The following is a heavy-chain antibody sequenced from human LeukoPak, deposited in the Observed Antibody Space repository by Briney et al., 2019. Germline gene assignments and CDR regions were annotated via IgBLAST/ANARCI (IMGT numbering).Heavy chain of an antibody. D-gene: IGHD6-19*01. CDR1: GGSISDYY. Sequence: PSETLSLTCTVSGGSISDYYWTWIRQPPGKGLEWIGFIYYRGSTNCNSSPKSRVTMSVDASKSQFSLQLRSVTTADTAVYYCARSQWPPRFDYWGQGILVTVSS. J-gene: IGHJ4*02. CDR3: ARSQWPPRFDY. V-gene: IGHV4-59*01. CDR2: IYYRGST.